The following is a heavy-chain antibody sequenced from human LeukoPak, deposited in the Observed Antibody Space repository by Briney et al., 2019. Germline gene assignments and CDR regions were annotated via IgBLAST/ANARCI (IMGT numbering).Heavy chain of an antibody. CDR2: ICSSSSYI. CDR1: GFTFSSYG. D-gene: IGHD4-17*01. J-gene: IGHJ5*02. V-gene: IGHV3-21*01. Sequence: PGGSLRLSCAASGFTFSSYGMNWVRQAPGKGLEWVSSICSSSSYIYYADSVKGRFTISRDNAKNSLYLQMNSLRAEDTAVYYCARELAVTRGAIWFDPWGQGTLVTVSS. CDR3: ARELAVTRGAIWFDP.